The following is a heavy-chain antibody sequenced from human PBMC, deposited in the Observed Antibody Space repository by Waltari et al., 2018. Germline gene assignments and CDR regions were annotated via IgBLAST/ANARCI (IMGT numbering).Heavy chain of an antibody. D-gene: IGHD3-10*01. CDR3: AHAGMVRGVISWFDP. V-gene: IGHV2-5*01. J-gene: IGHJ5*02. CDR1: GFPLSTSGVG. CDR2: IYWNDDK. Sequence: QITLKESGPTLVKPTQTLTLTCTFSGFPLSTSGVGVGWIRQPPGKALEWLALIYWNDDKRYSPSLKSRLTITKDTSKNQVVLTMTNMDPVDTATYYCAHAGMVRGVISWFDPWGQGTLVTVSS.